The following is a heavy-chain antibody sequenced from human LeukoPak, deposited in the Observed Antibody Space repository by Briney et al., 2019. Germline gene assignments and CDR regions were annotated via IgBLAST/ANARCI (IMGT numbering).Heavy chain of an antibody. CDR1: GFTFSSYA. Sequence: QPGGSLRLSCAASGFTFSSYAMSWVRQAPGKGLEWVSAISGSGGSTYYADSVKGRFTISRDNSKNTLYLQMNSLRAEDTAVYYCVKPLGAPYYYDSSGYYDLFGYWGQGTLVTVSS. J-gene: IGHJ4*02. D-gene: IGHD3-22*01. CDR3: VKPLGAPYYYDSSGYYDLFGY. CDR2: ISGSGGST. V-gene: IGHV3-23*01.